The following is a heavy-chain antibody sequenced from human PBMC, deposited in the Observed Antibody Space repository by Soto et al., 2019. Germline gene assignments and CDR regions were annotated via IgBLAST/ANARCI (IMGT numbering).Heavy chain of an antibody. CDR2: ISAYNGNT. J-gene: IGHJ4*02. D-gene: IGHD2-15*01. CDR1: GYTFTSYG. V-gene: IGHV1-18*01. CDR3: ARWDSGYCSGGSWYHFDF. Sequence: ASVKVSCKASGYTFTSYGISWVRQAPGQGLEWMGWISAYNGNTNYAQKLQGRVTMTTDTSTSTAYMELRSLRSDDTAVYYCARWDSGYCSGGSWYHFDFWGRGTLVTVSS.